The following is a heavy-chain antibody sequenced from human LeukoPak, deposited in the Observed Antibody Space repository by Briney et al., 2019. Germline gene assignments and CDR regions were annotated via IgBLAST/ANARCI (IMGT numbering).Heavy chain of an antibody. CDR2: IIPIFGTA. CDR3: ARDPYGAPGDYYYGMDV. CDR1: GGTFSSYA. Sequence: SVKVSCKASGGTFSSYAISWVRQAPGQGLEWMGGIIPIFGTANYAQKFQGRVTITADESTSTAYMELGSLRSEDTAVYYCARDPYGAPGDYYYGMDVWGKGTTVTVSS. V-gene: IGHV1-69*13. J-gene: IGHJ6*04. D-gene: IGHD4-17*01.